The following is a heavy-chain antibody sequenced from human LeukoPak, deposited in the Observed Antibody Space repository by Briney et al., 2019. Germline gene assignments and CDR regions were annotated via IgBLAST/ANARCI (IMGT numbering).Heavy chain of an antibody. D-gene: IGHD5-18*01. CDR3: AKDPVLVFGWDTDY. CDR1: GFTFSSYA. V-gene: IGHV3-23*01. CDR2: ISGSGGST. Sequence: PGGSLRLSCAASGFTFSSYAMSWVRQAPGKGLEWVSAISGSGGSTYYADSVKGRFTISRDNSKNTLYLQMNSLRAEDTAVYYCAKDPVLVFGWDTDYWGQGTLVTVSS. J-gene: IGHJ4*02.